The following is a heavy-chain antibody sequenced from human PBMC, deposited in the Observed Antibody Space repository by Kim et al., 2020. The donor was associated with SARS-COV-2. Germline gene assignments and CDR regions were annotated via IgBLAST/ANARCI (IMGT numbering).Heavy chain of an antibody. D-gene: IGHD2-15*01. CDR3: GGIGVVVAVHCDY. V-gene: IGHV4-59*01. Sequence: NPFLKRRGTISVDASKNQFSLKLSSVTAADTAVYYCGGIGVVVAVHCDYWGQGTLVTVSS. J-gene: IGHJ4*02.